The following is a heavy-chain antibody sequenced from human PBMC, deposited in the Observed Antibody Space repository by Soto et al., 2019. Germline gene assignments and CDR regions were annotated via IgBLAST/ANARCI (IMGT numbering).Heavy chain of an antibody. CDR2: IIPIFGTA. CDR1: GGTFSSYA. J-gene: IGHJ5*02. V-gene: IGHV1-69*01. D-gene: IGHD3-3*01. CDR3: ARLGQNYDFTNWFDP. Sequence: QVQLVQSGAEVKKPGSSVKVSCKASGGTFSSYAISWVRQAPGQGLEWMGGIIPIFGTANYAQKFQGRVTITDDESTTTDYMKLSSLRSEDTAVYYCARLGQNYDFTNWFDPWGQGTLVTVSS.